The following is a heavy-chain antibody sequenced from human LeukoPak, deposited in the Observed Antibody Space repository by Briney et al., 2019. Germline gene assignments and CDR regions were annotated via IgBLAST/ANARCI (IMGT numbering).Heavy chain of an antibody. Sequence: GSPRLSCAASGFTFSSYAMSWVRQPPGKGLEWIGEINHSGSTNYNPSLKSRVTISVDTSKNQFSLKLSSVTAADTAVYYCARGIMYYDYYFDYWGQGTLVTVSS. CDR2: INHSGST. J-gene: IGHJ4*02. D-gene: IGHD3-3*01. V-gene: IGHV4-34*01. CDR3: ARGIMYYDYYFDY. CDR1: GFTFSSYA.